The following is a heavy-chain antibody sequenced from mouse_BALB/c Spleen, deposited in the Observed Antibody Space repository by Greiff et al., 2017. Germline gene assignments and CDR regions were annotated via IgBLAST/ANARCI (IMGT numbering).Heavy chain of an antibody. D-gene: IGHD2-3*01. V-gene: IGHV7-3*02. CDR3: ARDKVTTPFAY. CDR1: GFTFTDYY. CDR2: IRNKANGYTT. J-gene: IGHJ3*01. Sequence: EVKVVESGGGLVQPGGSLRLSCATSGFTFTDYYMSWVRQPPGKALEWLGFIRNKANGYTTEYSASVKGRFTISRDNSQSILYLQMNTLRAEDSATYYCARDKVTTPFAYWGQGTLVTVSA.